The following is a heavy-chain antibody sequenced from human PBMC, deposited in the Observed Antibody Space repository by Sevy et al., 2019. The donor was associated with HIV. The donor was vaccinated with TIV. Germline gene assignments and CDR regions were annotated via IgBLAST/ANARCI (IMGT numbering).Heavy chain of an antibody. Sequence: ASVKVSCETSGYTFTYYYIHWVRQAPGQGLEWMGWINPSSGGTQYAQKFQGRVSVTSDTSRRTSYMEFRRLRSDDTALYYCARQVDNWFDPWGQGTPVTVSS. CDR2: INPSSGGT. J-gene: IGHJ5*02. CDR3: ARQVDNWFDP. D-gene: IGHD2-15*01. V-gene: IGHV1-2*02. CDR1: GYTFTYYY.